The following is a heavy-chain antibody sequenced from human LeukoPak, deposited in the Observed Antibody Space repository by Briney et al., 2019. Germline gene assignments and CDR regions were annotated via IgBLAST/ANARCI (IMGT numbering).Heavy chain of an antibody. CDR2: IYTSGST. V-gene: IGHV4-4*07. Sequence: PSETLSLTCTVSGGSISSYYWSWIRQPAGKGLEWIGRIYTSGSTNYNPSLNSRVAISVDKSKNYFSPKLSSVTAADTALYYCARDWQYCSVGSCSYYFDSWGRGALVTVSS. D-gene: IGHD2-15*01. CDR3: ARDWQYCSVGSCSYYFDS. J-gene: IGHJ4*02. CDR1: GGSISSYY.